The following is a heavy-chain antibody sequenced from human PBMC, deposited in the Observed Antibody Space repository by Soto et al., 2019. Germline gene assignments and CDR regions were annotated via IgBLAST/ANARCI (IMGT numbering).Heavy chain of an antibody. CDR2: ISYDGSNK. J-gene: IGHJ6*02. Sequence: GGSLRLSCAASGFTFSSYGMHWVRQAPGKGLEWVAVISYDGSNKYYADSVKGRFTISRDNSKNTLYLQMNSLRAEDTAVYYCAKDLGGLVKAMVPEYYYGMDVWGQGNTVTVSS. CDR3: AKDLGGLVKAMVPEYYYGMDV. D-gene: IGHD5-18*01. CDR1: GFTFSSYG. V-gene: IGHV3-30*18.